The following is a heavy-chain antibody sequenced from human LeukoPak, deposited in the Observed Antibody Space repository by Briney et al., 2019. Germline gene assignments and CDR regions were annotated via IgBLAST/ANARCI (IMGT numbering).Heavy chain of an antibody. D-gene: IGHD6-13*01. Sequence: GRSLRLSCAASGFTFTSYAMSWVRQTPRQWLEWVSTVSGNGGTTYYADSVKGRFTTSRDNSRDTLYLQMNTLRAEDTAVYYCAKGPYSSSYPANWFDPWGQGTLVTVSS. CDR1: GFTFTSYA. CDR2: VSGNGGTT. V-gene: IGHV3-23*01. CDR3: AKGPYSSSYPANWFDP. J-gene: IGHJ5*02.